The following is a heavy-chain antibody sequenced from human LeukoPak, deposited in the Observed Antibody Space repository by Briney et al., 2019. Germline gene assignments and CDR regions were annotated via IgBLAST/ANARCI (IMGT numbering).Heavy chain of an antibody. D-gene: IGHD2-2*01. CDR2: INPNSGGT. CDR1: GYTLTELS. V-gene: IGHV1-2*02. J-gene: IGHJ3*02. Sequence: ASVKVSCKVSGYTLTELSMHWVRQAPGQGLEWMGWINPNSGGTNYAQKFQGRVTMTRDTSISTAYMELSRLRSDDTAVYYCASPGYQLQDAFDIWGQGTMVTVSS. CDR3: ASPGYQLQDAFDI.